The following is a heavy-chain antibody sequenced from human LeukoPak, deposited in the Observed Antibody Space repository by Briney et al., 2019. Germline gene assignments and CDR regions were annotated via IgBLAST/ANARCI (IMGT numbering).Heavy chain of an antibody. J-gene: IGHJ4*02. D-gene: IGHD1-26*01. CDR1: GFTFSSYG. CDR3: AKDNQRWELLRAFDY. V-gene: IGHV3-23*01. CDR2: ISGSGGST. Sequence: PGGSLRLSCAASGFTFSSYGMSWVRQAPGEGLEWVSAISGSGGSTYYADSVKGRFTISRDNSKNTLYLQMNSLRAEDTAVYYCAKDNQRWELLRAFDYWGQGTLVTVSS.